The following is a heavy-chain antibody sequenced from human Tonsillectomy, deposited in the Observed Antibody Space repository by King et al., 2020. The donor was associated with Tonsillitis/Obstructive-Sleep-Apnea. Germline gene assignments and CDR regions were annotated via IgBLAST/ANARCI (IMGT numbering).Heavy chain of an antibody. CDR2: IKQDGSEQ. CDR3: ARYGDRDPSLDN. J-gene: IGHJ4*02. D-gene: IGHD4-17*01. Sequence: VQLVESGGNLVQPGGSLRLSCAASGFIFSNYWMSWVRQAPGKGLEWVANIKQDGSEQFYVDSVKGRFTISRDNAKSSLSLQMNSLRVEDTAVYYCARYGDRDPSLDNWGQGSLVTVSP. V-gene: IGHV3-7*04. CDR1: GFIFSNYW.